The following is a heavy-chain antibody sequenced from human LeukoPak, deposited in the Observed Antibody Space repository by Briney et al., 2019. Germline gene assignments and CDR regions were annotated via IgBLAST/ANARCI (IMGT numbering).Heavy chain of an antibody. CDR1: GYTFTGYY. J-gene: IGHJ4*02. Sequence: ASVKVSCKASGYTFTGYYIHWVRQAPGQGLEWMGWINPNSGGTNYAQKFQGWVTMTRDTSISTAYMELSRLGSDDTAVSYCARGTWELPTALFDYWGQGTLVTVSS. D-gene: IGHD1-26*01. V-gene: IGHV1-2*04. CDR3: ARGTWELPTALFDY. CDR2: INPNSGGT.